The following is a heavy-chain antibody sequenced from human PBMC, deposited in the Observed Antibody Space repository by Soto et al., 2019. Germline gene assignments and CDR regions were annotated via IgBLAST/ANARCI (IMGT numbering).Heavy chain of an antibody. Sequence: GGSLRLSCAASGFTFSGYYMSWIRQAPGKGLEWVSYISSSGSTIYYADSVKGRFTISRDNAKNSLYLQMNSLRAEDTAVYYCARDKGPNYDFWSGYPVIWFDPWGQGTLVTVSS. CDR1: GFTFSGYY. V-gene: IGHV3-11*01. CDR3: ARDKGPNYDFWSGYPVIWFDP. CDR2: ISSSGSTI. J-gene: IGHJ5*02. D-gene: IGHD3-3*01.